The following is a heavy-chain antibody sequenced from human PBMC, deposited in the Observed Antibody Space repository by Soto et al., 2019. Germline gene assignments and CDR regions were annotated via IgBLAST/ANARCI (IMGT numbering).Heavy chain of an antibody. CDR3: ARESVGGSYSDY. D-gene: IGHD1-26*01. V-gene: IGHV3-33*01. CDR1: GFTFSSYG. J-gene: IGHJ4*02. Sequence: QVQLVESGGGVVQPGRSLRLSCAASGFTFSSYGMHWVRQAPGKGLEWVAVIWYDGSNKYYADSVKGRFTISRDNSKNTLYLQMNSLRAEDTAVYYCARESVGGSYSDYWGQGNLVTVS. CDR2: IWYDGSNK.